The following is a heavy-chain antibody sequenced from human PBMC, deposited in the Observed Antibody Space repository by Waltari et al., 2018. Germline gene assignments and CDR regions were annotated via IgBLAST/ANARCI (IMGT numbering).Heavy chain of an antibody. V-gene: IGHV3-23*01. J-gene: IGHJ4*02. CDR2: MSVSASGK. CDR3: AKWDTAMVG. CDR1: GFTFRRLP. Sequence: QLMPSGGGFAEPGGSLRVSCCSSGFTFRRLPMSWFRQSAGRGLELVAAMSVSASGKYYADSVKGRFTISTDDSKITLYLQMNSLTEDDSAIYYCAKWDTAMVGWGQGTQVTVSS. D-gene: IGHD5-18*01.